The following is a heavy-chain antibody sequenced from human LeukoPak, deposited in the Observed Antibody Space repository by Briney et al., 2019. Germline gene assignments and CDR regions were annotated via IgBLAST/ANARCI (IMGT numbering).Heavy chain of an antibody. D-gene: IGHD3-9*01. CDR2: IYYSGST. J-gene: IGHJ3*02. CDR1: GGSISSSSYY. CDR3: ARALLTGYYYNDAFDI. Sequence: PSETLSLTCTVSGGSISSSSYYWGWIRQPPGKGLEWIGSIYYSGSTNYNPSLKSRVTISVDTSKNQFSLKLSSVTAADTAVYYCARALLTGYYYNDAFDIWGQGTMVTVSS. V-gene: IGHV4-39*07.